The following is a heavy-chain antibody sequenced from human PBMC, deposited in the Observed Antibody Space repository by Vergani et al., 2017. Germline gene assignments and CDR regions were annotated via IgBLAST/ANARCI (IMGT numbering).Heavy chain of an antibody. J-gene: IGHJ6*02. D-gene: IGHD2-15*01. CDR3: SRVVAYYYYGMDV. CDR1: GGSFSGYY. CDR2: INHSGST. Sequence: QVQLQQWGAGLLKPSETLSLTCAVSGGSFSGYYWSWIRQPPGKGLEWIGEINHSGSTNYNPSLKSRVTISVDTSKNQFSLKLSSVTAADTAVYYCSRVVAYYYYGMDVWGQGTTVTVSS. V-gene: IGHV4-34*01.